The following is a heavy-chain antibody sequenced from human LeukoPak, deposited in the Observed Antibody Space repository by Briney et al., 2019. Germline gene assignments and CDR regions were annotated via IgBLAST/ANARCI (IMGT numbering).Heavy chain of an antibody. Sequence: PSETLSLTCTVSGGSISSYYWSWIRQPPGKGLEWIGEINHSGSTNYNPSLKSRVTISVDTSKNQFSLKLTSVTAADTAVYYCASRYCSSTSCSEGCNWFDPWGQGILVTVSS. J-gene: IGHJ5*02. D-gene: IGHD2-2*01. CDR2: INHSGST. CDR1: GGSISSYY. CDR3: ASRYCSSTSCSEGCNWFDP. V-gene: IGHV4-34*01.